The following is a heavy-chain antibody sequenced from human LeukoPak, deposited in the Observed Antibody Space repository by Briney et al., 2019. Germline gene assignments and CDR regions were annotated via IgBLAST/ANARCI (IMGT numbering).Heavy chain of an antibody. D-gene: IGHD3-22*01. CDR1: GFTFSGSA. J-gene: IGHJ1*01. V-gene: IGHV3-73*01. Sequence: GGSLRLSCAASGFTFSGSAMHWVRQASGKGLEWVGRIRSKANSYATAYAASVKGRFTISRDDSKNTAYLQMNSLRAEDTAVYYCARVTTSNQHWGQGTLVTVSS. CDR3: ARVTTSNQH. CDR2: IRSKANSYAT.